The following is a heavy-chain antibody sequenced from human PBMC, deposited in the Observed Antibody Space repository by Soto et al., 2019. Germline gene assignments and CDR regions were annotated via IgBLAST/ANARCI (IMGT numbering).Heavy chain of an antibody. D-gene: IGHD6-19*01. J-gene: IGHJ4*02. CDR3: AHTLYSSGWYSRDY. CDR2: IDGSGGTT. Sequence: LRLSCAASGFPFSSTDMTWVRQAPGKGLEWVSTIDGSGGTTYYADSVKGRFTISRDNSINTVFLQMNSLRADDTATYYCAHTLYSSGWYSRDYWGQGTLVTVSS. V-gene: IGHV3-23*01. CDR1: GFPFSSTD.